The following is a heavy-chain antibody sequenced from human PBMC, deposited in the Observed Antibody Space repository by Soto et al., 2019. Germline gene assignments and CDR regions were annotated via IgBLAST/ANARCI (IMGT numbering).Heavy chain of an antibody. Sequence: QVQLVQSGAEVKKPGASVKVSCKASGYTFTDYYMHWVRQAPGQGLEWLGWINPYTGGTNYAHKFQDRVTLTRDTSIRTAYLDLSRLTSDDTAGYYWSRDPIGGGAPYYCDYWGQGTLVTASS. V-gene: IGHV1-2*02. CDR1: GYTFTDYY. CDR3: SRDPIGGGAPYYCDY. CDR2: INPYTGGT. D-gene: IGHD3-16*01. J-gene: IGHJ4*02.